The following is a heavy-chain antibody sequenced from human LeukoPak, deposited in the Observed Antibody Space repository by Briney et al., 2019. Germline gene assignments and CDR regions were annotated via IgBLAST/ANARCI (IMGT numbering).Heavy chain of an antibody. Sequence: GGSLRLSCAASGFTFSSYGMHWVRQAPGKGLEWVAVISYDGSNKYYADSVKGRFTISRDNSKNTLYLQMNSLRAEDTAVYYCAKDQGWELPYYFDYWGQGTLVTVSS. D-gene: IGHD1-26*01. CDR1: GFTFSSYG. V-gene: IGHV3-30*18. CDR3: AKDQGWELPYYFDY. CDR2: ISYDGSNK. J-gene: IGHJ4*02.